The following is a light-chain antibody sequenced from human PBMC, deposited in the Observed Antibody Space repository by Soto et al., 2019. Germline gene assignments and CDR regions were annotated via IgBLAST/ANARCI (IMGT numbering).Light chain of an antibody. CDR1: QSIGVW. V-gene: IGKV1-5*03. CDR3: QYYDNYSWT. J-gene: IGKJ1*01. Sequence: DIQLTQSPSTLSASVGDRVTITCRASQSIGVWLTWYQQKPGKAPKFLIYKTSTLESGVPSRFSGSGSGTEFPLTLSSLQPDDFATYHCQYYDNYSWTFGQGPKVEIK. CDR2: KTS.